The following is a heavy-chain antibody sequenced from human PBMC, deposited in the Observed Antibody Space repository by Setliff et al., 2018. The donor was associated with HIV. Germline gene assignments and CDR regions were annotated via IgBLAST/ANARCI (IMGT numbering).Heavy chain of an antibody. CDR1: GDSINKYY. V-gene: IGHV4-4*09. CDR3: ARRSIVGSTRGYYYYALDV. Sequence: VSGDSINKYYWSWIRQPPGKGLEWIGFIYISGSTMYNPSLKSRVTMSLDTSKNQVSLKLTSVTAADTAVYYCARRSIVGSTRGYYYYALDVWGQGTTVTVSS. D-gene: IGHD1-26*01. CDR2: IYISGST. J-gene: IGHJ6*02.